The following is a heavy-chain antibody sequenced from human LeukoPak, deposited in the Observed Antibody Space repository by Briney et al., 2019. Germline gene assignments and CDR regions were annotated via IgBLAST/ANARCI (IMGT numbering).Heavy chain of an antibody. CDR1: GFTFRSYA. D-gene: IGHD3-22*01. CDR3: AKSHYYDSSGYVDY. V-gene: IGHV3-23*01. Sequence: GGSLRLSCAASGFTFRSYAMSWVRQAPGKGLEWASAISGSGSTYYADSVKGRFTISRDNSKNTLYLQMNSLRAEDTAVYYCAKSHYYDSSGYVDYWGQGTLVTVSS. J-gene: IGHJ4*02. CDR2: ISGSGST.